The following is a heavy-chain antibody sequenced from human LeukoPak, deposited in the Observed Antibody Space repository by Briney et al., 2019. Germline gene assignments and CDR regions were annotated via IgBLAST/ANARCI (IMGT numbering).Heavy chain of an antibody. J-gene: IGHJ6*03. CDR2: IFYSGRT. D-gene: IGHD2-2*01. CDR3: ARVPAANYYYYYMGV. CDR1: GASINTGGYY. V-gene: IGHV4-31*03. Sequence: SQTLSLTCTVSGASINTGGYYWSWIRQDPGGGLEWIGYIFYSGRTYYNPSFQSRVTISEDTSTNQFSLKLSSVTAADTAVYYCARVPAANYYYYYMGVWGRGATVTVSS.